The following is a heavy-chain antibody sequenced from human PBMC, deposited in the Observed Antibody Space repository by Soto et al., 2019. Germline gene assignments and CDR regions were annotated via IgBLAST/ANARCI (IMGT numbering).Heavy chain of an antibody. D-gene: IGHD2-15*01. V-gene: IGHV3-23*01. CDR2: ISGSGGST. CDR3: AKHYCSGGSCYELDY. CDR1: GFTFSSYA. J-gene: IGHJ4*02. Sequence: PGGSLRLSCAAPGFTFSSYAMSWVRQAPGKGLEWVSAISGSGGSTYYADSVKGRFTISRDNSKNTLYLQMNSLRAEDTAVYYCAKHYCSGGSCYELDYWGQGTLVTVSS.